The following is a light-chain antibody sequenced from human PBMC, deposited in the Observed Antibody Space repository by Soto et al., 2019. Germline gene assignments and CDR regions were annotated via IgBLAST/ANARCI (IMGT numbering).Light chain of an antibody. CDR3: SSYTSSSTDV. CDR2: EVS. J-gene: IGLJ1*01. Sequence: QSARTQPASVSGSPGQSITISCTGTSSDYVSWYQQHPGKAPKFLISEVSNRPSGISNRFSGSKSGNTASLTISGLQADDEADYYCSSYTSSSTDVFGTGTKVTVL. V-gene: IGLV2-14*01. CDR1: SSDY.